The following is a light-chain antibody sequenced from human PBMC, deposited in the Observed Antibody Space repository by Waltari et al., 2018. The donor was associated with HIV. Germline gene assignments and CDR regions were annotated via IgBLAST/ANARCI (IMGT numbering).Light chain of an antibody. Sequence: QSALTQPASVSGSPGQSITISCTGTNSDVGSYNLVSWYTQHPGKAPKPMIFEGSKRPAWVSNRFSGSKPGNTASLTISGLQAEDEADYYCCSYAGSNTFVFGTGTKVTVL. CDR1: NSDVGSYNL. J-gene: IGLJ1*01. V-gene: IGLV2-23*03. CDR3: CSYAGSNTFV. CDR2: EGS.